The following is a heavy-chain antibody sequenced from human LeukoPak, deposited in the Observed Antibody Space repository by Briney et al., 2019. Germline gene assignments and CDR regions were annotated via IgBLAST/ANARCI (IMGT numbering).Heavy chain of an antibody. J-gene: IGHJ4*02. Sequence: SETLSLTCAVYGGSFSGYYWSWIRQPPGKGLEWIGRILTSGSTNYNPSLQSRVTMSVDTSKNQFSLKLNSMTAADTAVYYCAREFSYGSNGRGFDYWGQGTLVTVSS. V-gene: IGHV4-4*07. CDR2: ILTSGST. D-gene: IGHD4-17*01. CDR3: AREFSYGSNGRGFDY. CDR1: GGSFSGYY.